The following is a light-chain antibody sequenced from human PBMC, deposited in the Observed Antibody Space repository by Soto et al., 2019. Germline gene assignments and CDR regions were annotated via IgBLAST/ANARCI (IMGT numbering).Light chain of an antibody. J-gene: IGKJ1*01. CDR3: QQYGPSLWT. CDR2: GAS. CDR1: QSVSSN. Sequence: EIVMTQSPATLSVSPGERATLSCRASQSVSSNLAWYQQKPGQAPRLLMYGASSRASGVPDRFSASGSGTDFTLTISRLQPEDFAVYYCQQYGPSLWTFGQGTKVDIK. V-gene: IGKV3-20*01.